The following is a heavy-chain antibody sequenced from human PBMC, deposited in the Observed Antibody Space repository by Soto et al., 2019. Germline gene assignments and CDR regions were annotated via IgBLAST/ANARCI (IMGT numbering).Heavy chain of an antibody. J-gene: IGHJ6*02. D-gene: IGHD6-13*01. V-gene: IGHV5-10-1*03. CDR3: ARQVCVKGLYAAAGTCYYYYGMDV. Sequence: EVQLVQSGAEVKKPGESLRISCKGSGYSFTSYWISWVRQMPGKGLEWMGRIDPSDSYTNYSPSFQGHVTISADKSISTAYLQWSSLKASDTAMYYCARQVCVKGLYAAAGTCYYYYGMDVWGQGTTVTVSS. CDR2: IDPSDSYT. CDR1: GYSFTSYW.